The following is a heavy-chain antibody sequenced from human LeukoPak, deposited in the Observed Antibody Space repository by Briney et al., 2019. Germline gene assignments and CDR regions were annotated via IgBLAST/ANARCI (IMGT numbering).Heavy chain of an antibody. J-gene: IGHJ4*02. D-gene: IGHD3-22*01. V-gene: IGHV3-23*01. CDR1: GFTFSSYA. CDR3: AKADYYDSSGYYEDY. CDR2: ISGSGGST. Sequence: GGSLRLSCAASGFTFSSYAMSWVRQAPGKGLEWVSAISGSGGSTYYADSVKRRFTISRDNSKNTLYLQMNSLRADDTAVYYCAKADYYDSSGYYEDYWGQGTLVSVSS.